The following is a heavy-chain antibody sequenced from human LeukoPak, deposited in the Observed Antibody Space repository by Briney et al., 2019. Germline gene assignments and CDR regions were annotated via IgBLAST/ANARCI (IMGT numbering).Heavy chain of an antibody. Sequence: GGSLRLSCAASGFTVSDNYMSWVRQAPGKGLEWVSVIYSGGSTYYADSVKGRFTISRDNSKNTLYLQMNSLRAEDTAVYYCASGHVRVGATFDAFDIWGQGTMVTVSS. D-gene: IGHD1-26*01. CDR2: IYSGGST. CDR1: GFTVSDNY. CDR3: ASGHVRVGATFDAFDI. J-gene: IGHJ3*02. V-gene: IGHV3-66*01.